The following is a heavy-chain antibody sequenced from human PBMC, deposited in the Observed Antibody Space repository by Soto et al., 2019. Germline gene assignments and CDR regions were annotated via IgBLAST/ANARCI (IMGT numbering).Heavy chain of an antibody. V-gene: IGHV1-3*01. D-gene: IGHD3-3*01. CDR3: ARIGLVDFRSGYYTPYYYYGMDV. Sequence: GASVKVSCKASGYTFTSYAMHWVRQAPGQRLEWMGWINAGNGNTKYSQKFQGRVTITRDTSASTAYMELSSLRSEDTAVYYCARIGLVDFRSGYYTPYYYYGMDVWGHGTTVTVSS. J-gene: IGHJ6*02. CDR1: GYTFTSYA. CDR2: INAGNGNT.